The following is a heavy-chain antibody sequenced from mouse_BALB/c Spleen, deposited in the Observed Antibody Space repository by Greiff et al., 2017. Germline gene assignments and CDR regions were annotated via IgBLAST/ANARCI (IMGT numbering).Heavy chain of an antibody. J-gene: IGHJ3*01. CDR1: GYTFTSYW. Sequence: VQLQQPGAELVRPGASVKLSCKASGYTFTSYWINWVKQRPGQGLEWIGNIYPSDSYTNYNQKFKDKATLTVDKSSSTVYMQLSSPTAEDSAVYYCTRSYYGNFWFAYWGQGTLVTVSA. CDR3: TRSYYGNFWFAY. D-gene: IGHD2-1*01. V-gene: IGHV1-69*02. CDR2: IYPSDSYT.